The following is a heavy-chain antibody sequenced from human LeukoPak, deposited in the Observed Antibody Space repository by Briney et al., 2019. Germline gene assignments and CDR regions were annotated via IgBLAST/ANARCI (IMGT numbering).Heavy chain of an antibody. J-gene: IGHJ4*02. CDR3: ARGPLY. CDR2: ITNSSDII. CDR1: GFTFRNYS. Sequence: GGSLRLSCAASGFTFRNYSMHWVRQAPGKGLEWISYITNSSDIIYYAGSVEGRFTISRDNAKNSLYLQMNSLRAEDTAVYYCARGPLYWGQGTLVTVAS. V-gene: IGHV3-48*01.